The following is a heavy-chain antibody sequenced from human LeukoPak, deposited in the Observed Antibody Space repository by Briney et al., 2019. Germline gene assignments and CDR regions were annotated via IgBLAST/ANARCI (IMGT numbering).Heavy chain of an antibody. Sequence: PSETLSLTCTVSGGSISSSSYYWGWIRQPPGKGLEWIGTIYYSGSTYYNPSLKSRVTISVDTSKNQFSLNLSSVTAADTAVYYCARDLGDLSFDIWGQGTMVTVSS. J-gene: IGHJ3*02. CDR1: GGSISSSSYY. D-gene: IGHD3-10*01. CDR3: ARDLGDLSFDI. V-gene: IGHV4-39*07. CDR2: IYYSGST.